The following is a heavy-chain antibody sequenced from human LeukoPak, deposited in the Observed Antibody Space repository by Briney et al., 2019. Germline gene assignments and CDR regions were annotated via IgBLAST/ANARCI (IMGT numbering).Heavy chain of an antibody. CDR1: GGSISTYY. V-gene: IGHV4-59*12. CDR2: IYYSGST. Sequence: SETLSLTCTVSGGSISTYYWSWIRQSPGKGLECIGYIYYSGSTNYNPSLKSRVTISVDTSKNQFSLKLSSVTAADTAVYYCARGGVIMNYWGQGTLVTVSS. CDR3: ARGGVIMNY. D-gene: IGHD3-10*01. J-gene: IGHJ4*02.